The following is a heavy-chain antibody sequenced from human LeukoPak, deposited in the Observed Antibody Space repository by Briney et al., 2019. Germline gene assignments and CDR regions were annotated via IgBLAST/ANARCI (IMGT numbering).Heavy chain of an antibody. Sequence: SETLSLTCTVSGDSISSRSYYWGWIRQPPGKGLEWIGSIYFSGSTYYNPSLKSRVTVSVDKSKNQFSLKLSSVTAADTAIYYCARYEMATDFDAFGIWGQGTLVTVSS. CDR3: ARYEMATDFDAFGI. J-gene: IGHJ3*02. V-gene: IGHV4-39*01. CDR2: IYFSGST. CDR1: GDSISSRSYY. D-gene: IGHD5-24*01.